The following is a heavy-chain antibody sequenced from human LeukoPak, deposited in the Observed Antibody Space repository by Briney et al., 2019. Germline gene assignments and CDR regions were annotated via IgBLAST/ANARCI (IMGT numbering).Heavy chain of an antibody. CDR2: IKQDGSEK. D-gene: IGHD1-26*01. CDR1: GFTFGNAW. Sequence: PGGSLRLSCAASGFTFGNAWMSWVRQAPGKGLEWVANIKQDGSEKYYVDSVKGRFTISRDNAKNSLYLQMNSLRAEDTAVYYCARDLWELLLSGTGDAFDIWGQGTMVTVSS. V-gene: IGHV3-7*01. CDR3: ARDLWELLLSGTGDAFDI. J-gene: IGHJ3*02.